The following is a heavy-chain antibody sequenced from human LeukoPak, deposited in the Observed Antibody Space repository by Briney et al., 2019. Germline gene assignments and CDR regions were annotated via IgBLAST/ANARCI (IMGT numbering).Heavy chain of an antibody. D-gene: IGHD3-10*01. V-gene: IGHV3-73*01. Sequence: PGGSLRLSCAASGFTFSGSAMHWVRRASGKGLEWVGRIRDKANSYATTYAASVKGRFTISRDDSKNTAYLQMNSLKTEDTAVYYCTRLYYYGSGEVYWGQGTLVTVSS. CDR1: GFTFSGSA. CDR2: IRDKANSYAT. J-gene: IGHJ4*02. CDR3: TRLYYYGSGEVY.